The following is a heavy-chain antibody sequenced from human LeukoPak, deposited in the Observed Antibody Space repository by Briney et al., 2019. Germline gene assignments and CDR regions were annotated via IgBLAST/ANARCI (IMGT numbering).Heavy chain of an antibody. J-gene: IGHJ1*01. V-gene: IGHV1-18*01. CDR3: ASSYSGWYNHAEYFQH. D-gene: IGHD6-19*01. CDR2: IGAYNGNA. CDR1: GYTFTSYG. Sequence: ASVKVSCKASGYTFTSYGISWVRQAPGQGLEWMGWIGAYNGNANYAQKLQGRVTMTTDTSTSTAYMELRSLRSDDTAVYYCASSYSGWYNHAEYFQHWGQGTLVTVSS.